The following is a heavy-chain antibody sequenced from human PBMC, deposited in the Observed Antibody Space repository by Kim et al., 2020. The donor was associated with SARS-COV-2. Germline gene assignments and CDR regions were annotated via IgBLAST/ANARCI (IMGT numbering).Heavy chain of an antibody. D-gene: IGHD6-19*01. Sequence: TNKDPKLQGSVTMTTDTSTSTAYMELRSLGSDDTAVYYCARDGVAALDYWGQGTLVTVSS. CDR3: ARDGVAALDY. CDR2: T. J-gene: IGHJ4*02. V-gene: IGHV1-18*01.